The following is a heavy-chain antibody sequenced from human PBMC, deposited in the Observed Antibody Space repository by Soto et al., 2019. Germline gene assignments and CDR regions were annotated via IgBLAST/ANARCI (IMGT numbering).Heavy chain of an antibody. J-gene: IGHJ6*02. CDR2: FIPMFNRP. CDR1: GGTFSSYA. V-gene: IGHV1-69*01. Sequence: QMQLVQSGAEVNKPGSSVKVSCKASGGTFSSYAISWVRQAPGQGLEWMGGFIPMFNRPHSARKFQGRVTITADEFTSAAYMDLSSLRSEDTAVYYCARGQFHHVSNYYYALGVWGQRTTVTLSS. CDR3: ARGQFHHVSNYYYALGV.